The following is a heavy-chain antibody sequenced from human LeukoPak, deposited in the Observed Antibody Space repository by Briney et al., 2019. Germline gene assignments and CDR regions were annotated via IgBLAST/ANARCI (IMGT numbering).Heavy chain of an antibody. Sequence: GRSLRLSCAASGFTFGEYGMHWVRQAPGKGLEWVSGISWNSRNIGYADSVKGRFTISRDNARDSLYLQMNSLRAEDTAVYYCAKPYDFWSPFDYWGQGTLVTVSS. CDR2: ISWNSRNI. J-gene: IGHJ4*02. V-gene: IGHV3-9*01. D-gene: IGHD3-3*01. CDR1: GFTFGEYG. CDR3: AKPYDFWSPFDY.